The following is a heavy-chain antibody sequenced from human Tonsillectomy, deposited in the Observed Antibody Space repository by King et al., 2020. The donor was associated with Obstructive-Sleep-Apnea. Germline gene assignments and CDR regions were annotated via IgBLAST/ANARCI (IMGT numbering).Heavy chain of an antibody. J-gene: IGHJ4*02. Sequence: VQLVESGGGVVQPGRSLRLSCAASGFTFSLHGMHWVRQAPGKGLEWVALISDDGDNKFYAESVKGRFIISRDNSENTLYLQMSSLRAEDTAVYFCAKDQVETAMLSGIDYWDQGTLVIVSS. CDR2: ISDDGDNK. CDR1: GFTFSLHG. V-gene: IGHV3-30*18. D-gene: IGHD5-18*01. CDR3: AKDQVETAMLSGIDY.